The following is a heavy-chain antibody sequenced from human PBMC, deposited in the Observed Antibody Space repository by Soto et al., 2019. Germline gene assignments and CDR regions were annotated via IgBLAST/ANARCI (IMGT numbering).Heavy chain of an antibody. CDR2: ISPDGGEI. CDR3: AKGPR. V-gene: IGHV3-7*01. Sequence: LVESGGGLVQPGGSLRLSCAASGFTFSNIWMSWVRRSPEKGPEWVASISPDGGEIYYVDSVKGRFTISRDNTRNSLDLQMNSLRAADTAVYYCAKGPRWGQGTLVTVSS. CDR1: GFTFSNIW. J-gene: IGHJ4*02.